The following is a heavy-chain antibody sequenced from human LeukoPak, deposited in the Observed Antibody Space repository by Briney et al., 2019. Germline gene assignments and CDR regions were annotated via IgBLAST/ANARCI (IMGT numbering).Heavy chain of an antibody. Sequence: PGGSLRLSCAASGFTVSSNYMSWVRQAPGKGLEWVSVIYSGGSTYYADPVKGRFTISRDNSKNTLYLQMNTLRAEDTAVYYCARGRGDFWSGYWLGYYFDYWGQGTLVTVSS. V-gene: IGHV3-53*01. CDR3: ARGRGDFWSGYWLGYYFDY. CDR1: GFTVSSNY. J-gene: IGHJ4*02. CDR2: IYSGGST. D-gene: IGHD3-3*01.